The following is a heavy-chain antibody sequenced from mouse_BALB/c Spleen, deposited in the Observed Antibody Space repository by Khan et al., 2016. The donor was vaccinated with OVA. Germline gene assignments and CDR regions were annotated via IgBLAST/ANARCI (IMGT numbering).Heavy chain of an antibody. Sequence: VQLQQSGTVLARPGASVKMSCKASGYTFTNYWMHWVKQRPGQGLEWIGTIFPGNSDTKYNQKFTGKAKLTAVTSTSTAYMELSSLTNEDSAVYDCARNGFGNYWIGDYWGQGPTLTVSS. CDR1: GYTFTNYW. CDR3: ARNGFGNYWIGDY. D-gene: IGHD2-1*01. CDR2: IFPGNSDT. J-gene: IGHJ2*01. V-gene: IGHV1-5*01.